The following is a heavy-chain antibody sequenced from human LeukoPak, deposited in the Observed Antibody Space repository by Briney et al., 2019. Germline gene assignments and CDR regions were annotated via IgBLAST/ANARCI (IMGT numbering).Heavy chain of an antibody. CDR2: INHDGST. D-gene: IGHD4-17*01. CDR3: ARENGDYYRAFDI. V-gene: IGHV4-34*01. Sequence: PSETLSLTCAVYGGSFSGYFWNWIRQPPGKGLEWIGEINHDGSTNYNPSLKSRVTISVDTSKNQFSLKLSSVTAADTAVFYCARENGDYYRAFDIWGQGTMVTVSS. J-gene: IGHJ3*02. CDR1: GGSFSGYF.